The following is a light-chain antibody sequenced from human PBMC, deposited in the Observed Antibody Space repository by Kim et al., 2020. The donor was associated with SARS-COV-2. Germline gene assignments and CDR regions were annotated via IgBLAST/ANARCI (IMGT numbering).Light chain of an antibody. Sequence: QSLTISGTGTSRDVGNYNLVSWYQQRPGKAPKLIIFEVSKRPSGVSNRFSGSKSGDTASLTISGLQAEDESDYYCCSYAGSSTFVVFGGGTQLTVL. CDR1: SRDVGNYNL. CDR2: EVS. CDR3: CSYAGSSTFVV. J-gene: IGLJ3*02. V-gene: IGLV2-23*02.